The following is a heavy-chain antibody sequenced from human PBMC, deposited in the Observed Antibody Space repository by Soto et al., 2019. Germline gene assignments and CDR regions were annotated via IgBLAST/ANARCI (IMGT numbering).Heavy chain of an antibody. CDR1: GFTVSSNY. CDR3: ARGLIWSGYWADYYYYGMDV. D-gene: IGHD3-3*01. V-gene: IGHV3-53*02. CDR2: IYSGGST. J-gene: IGHJ6*02. Sequence: EVQLVETGGGLIQPEGSLRLSCAASGFTVSSNYMSWVRQAPGKGLEWVSVIYSGGSTYYADSVKGRFTISRDNSKNTLYLQMNSLRAEDTAVYYCARGLIWSGYWADYYYYGMDVWGQGTTVTVSS.